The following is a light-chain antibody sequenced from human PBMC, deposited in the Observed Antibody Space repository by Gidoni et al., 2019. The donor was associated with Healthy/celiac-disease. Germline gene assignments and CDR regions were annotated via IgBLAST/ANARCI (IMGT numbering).Light chain of an antibody. J-gene: IGKJ1*01. CDR3: QQSYSTPPGHKWT. Sequence: DIQMTQSPSSLSASVGDRVTITCRASQSISSYLNWYQQKPGKAPKLLIYAASSLQSGVPSRFSGSGSGTDFTLTISSLQPEDFATYYCQQSYSTPPGHKWTFGQGTKVEIK. CDR1: QSISSY. V-gene: IGKV1-39*01. CDR2: AAS.